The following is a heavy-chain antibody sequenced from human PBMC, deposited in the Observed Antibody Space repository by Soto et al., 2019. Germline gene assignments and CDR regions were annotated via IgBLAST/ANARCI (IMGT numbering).Heavy chain of an antibody. CDR3: LTVSLGVTTGHCDS. CDR1: GFTFSDHY. J-gene: IGHJ5*01. V-gene: IGHV3-72*01. Sequence: EVQVVESGGGLVQPGGSLRLSCAASGFTFSDHYMDWVRQAPGKGLEWVGRIKNKANNYLTEYAASVGGRLTISRDDSKNPLDRQMTSLTAADAALYYCLTVSLGVTTGHCDSWGQGSLVTVSS. D-gene: IGHD2-15*01. CDR2: IKNKANNYLT.